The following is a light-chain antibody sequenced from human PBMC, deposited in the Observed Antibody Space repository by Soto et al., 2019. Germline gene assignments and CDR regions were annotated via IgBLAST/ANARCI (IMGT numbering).Light chain of an antibody. CDR1: QGISNY. Sequence: DIQMTQSPSSLSASVGDRVAITCRASQGISNYFAWYQQKPVKVPKLLIYAASTLQSVVPSRFSGSGSGTDFTLTIISLQTEDVATYYCQKYNGDTFTFGPGTKVDI. CDR3: QKYNGDTFT. CDR2: AAS. V-gene: IGKV1-27*01. J-gene: IGKJ3*01.